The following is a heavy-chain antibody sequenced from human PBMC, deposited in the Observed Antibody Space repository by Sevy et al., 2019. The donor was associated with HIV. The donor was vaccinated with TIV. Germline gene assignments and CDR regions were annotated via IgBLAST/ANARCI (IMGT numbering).Heavy chain of an antibody. Sequence: GGSLRLSCVASGFTFSSYWMHWVRQAPGKGRVWVSRIKSDGSITNYADSVKGRFTISRDNAKNTLYLQMNSLRAEDTAVYYCAREIGNYNDWGQGTLVTVSS. CDR1: GFTFSSYW. D-gene: IGHD1-7*01. CDR3: AREIGNYND. V-gene: IGHV3-74*01. CDR2: IKSDGSIT. J-gene: IGHJ4*02.